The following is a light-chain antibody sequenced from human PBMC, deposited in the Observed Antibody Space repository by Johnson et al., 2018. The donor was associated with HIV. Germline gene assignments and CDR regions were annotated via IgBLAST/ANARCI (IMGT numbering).Light chain of an antibody. Sequence: QSVLTQPPSVSAAPGQKVTISCSGSSSNIGNNYVSWYQQLPGTAPKLLIYENTKRPSGIPDRFSGSKSGTSATLGITGLQTGDEADYHCATWDSSLSVYVFGTGTKVTGL. V-gene: IGLV1-51*02. J-gene: IGLJ1*01. CDR3: ATWDSSLSVYV. CDR2: ENT. CDR1: SSNIGNNY.